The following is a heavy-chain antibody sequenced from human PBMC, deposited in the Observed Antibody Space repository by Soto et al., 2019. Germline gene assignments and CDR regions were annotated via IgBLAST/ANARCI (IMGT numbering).Heavy chain of an antibody. Sequence: GASVKVSCKGSGYTFTNFYIHWVRQAPGQGLEWMGIVNPNGGSTNYAQNFKGRITISRDTSTSTVYMELRSLRSDDTAVYYCARDEGYYYYGSANDYWGQGTLVTVS. CDR2: VNPNGGST. D-gene: IGHD3-10*01. V-gene: IGHV1-46*01. CDR3: ARDEGYYYYGSANDY. J-gene: IGHJ4*02. CDR1: GYTFTNFY.